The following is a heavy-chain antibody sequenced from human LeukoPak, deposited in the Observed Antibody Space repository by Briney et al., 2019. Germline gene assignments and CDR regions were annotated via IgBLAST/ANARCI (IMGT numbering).Heavy chain of an antibody. D-gene: IGHD1-26*01. V-gene: IGHV3-53*01. Sequence: PGGSLRLSCAASGFSVTRNYVSWVRQAPGKGLEWVSLMYSGGGTSYADSVRGRFTISRDTSKNTLYVQMNSLRDEDTAVYYCAKDQRWESPHYLDSWGQGTLVTVSS. CDR2: MYSGGGT. CDR1: GFSVTRNY. CDR3: AKDQRWESPHYLDS. J-gene: IGHJ4*02.